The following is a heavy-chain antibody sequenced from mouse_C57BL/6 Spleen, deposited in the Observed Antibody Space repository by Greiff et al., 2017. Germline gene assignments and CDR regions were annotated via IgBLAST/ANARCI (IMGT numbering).Heavy chain of an antibody. CDR2: IYPSDSET. V-gene: IGHV1-61*01. J-gene: IGHJ2*01. Sequence: QVQLQQSGAELVRPGASVKLSCTASGYNFTSYWMDWVKQRPGQGLEWIGNIYPSDSETHYNQKFKDKATLTVDKSTSTAYMQLSSLTSEDSAVYYCARGIIGDWGNGTTLAVSS. D-gene: IGHD2-14*01. CDR1: GYNFTSYW. CDR3: ARGIIGD.